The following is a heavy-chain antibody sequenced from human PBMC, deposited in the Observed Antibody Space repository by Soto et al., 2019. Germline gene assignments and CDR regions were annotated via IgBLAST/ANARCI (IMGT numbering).Heavy chain of an antibody. CDR2: INHSGST. CDR1: GGSFSGYY. Sequence: TSETLSLTCAVYGGSFSGYYWSWIRQPPGKGLEWIGEINHSGSTNYNPSLKSRVTISVDTSKNQFSLKLSSVTAADTAVYYCAVPHSSSWYRDYYYYGMDVWGQGTTVTVSS. D-gene: IGHD6-13*01. J-gene: IGHJ6*02. CDR3: AVPHSSSWYRDYYYYGMDV. V-gene: IGHV4-34*01.